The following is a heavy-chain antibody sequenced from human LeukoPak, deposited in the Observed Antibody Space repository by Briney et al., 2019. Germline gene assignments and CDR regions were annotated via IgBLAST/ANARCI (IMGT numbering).Heavy chain of an antibody. J-gene: IGHJ3*01. CDR1: GFTFSSYS. V-gene: IGHV3-48*04. Sequence: PSGGSLRLSCVASGFTFSSYSMNWVRQAPGKGLEWVAYISKSITRTHYADSVRGRFTISRDNAKNSLYLQMNSLRAEDTAVYYCSVKPASVAFDLWGQGTMVTVSS. D-gene: IGHD2-2*01. CDR3: SVKPASVAFDL. CDR2: ISKSITRT.